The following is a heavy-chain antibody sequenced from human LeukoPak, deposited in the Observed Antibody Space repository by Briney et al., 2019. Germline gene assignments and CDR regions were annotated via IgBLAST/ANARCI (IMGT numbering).Heavy chain of an antibody. J-gene: IGHJ6*02. V-gene: IGHV1-18*01. CDR1: GYTFTSYG. CDR3: ARGGEEDYYYYGMDV. Sequence: ASVKGSCKASGYTFTSYGISWVRQAPGQGLEWMGWISAYNGNTNYAQKLQGRVTMTTDTSTSTAYMELRSLRSDDTAVYYCARGGEEDYYYYGMDVWGQGTTVTVSS. D-gene: IGHD4-17*01. CDR2: ISAYNGNT.